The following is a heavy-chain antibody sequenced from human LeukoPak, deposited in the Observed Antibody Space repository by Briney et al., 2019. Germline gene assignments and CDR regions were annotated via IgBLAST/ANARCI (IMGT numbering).Heavy chain of an antibody. J-gene: IGHJ4*02. V-gene: IGHV3-23*01. Sequence: GGSLRLSCAVSGFTFSTYAMNWVRQAPGKGLQWVSSISGSGKTTYYADSVKGRFTISCDNSKNTVYLQMNSLRAEDTAVYYCAKGGIYYASGSYHDYWGQGTLVTVSS. CDR3: AKGGIYYASGSYHDY. D-gene: IGHD3-10*01. CDR1: GFTFSTYA. CDR2: ISGSGKTT.